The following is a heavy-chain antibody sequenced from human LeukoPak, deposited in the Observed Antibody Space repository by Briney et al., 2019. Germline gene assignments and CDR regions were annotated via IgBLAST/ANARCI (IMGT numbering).Heavy chain of an antibody. Sequence: GGSLRLSCAASGFIFNSYSMNWVRQAPGKGLEWVAYINPSSTNIYYADSVKGRFTISRDNAKNSLYLQMNSLRAEDTAAYYCARDWGLIAYDYWGQGTLVTVSS. CDR2: INPSSTNI. J-gene: IGHJ4*02. CDR1: GFIFNSYS. CDR3: ARDWGLIAYDY. D-gene: IGHD2-21*01. V-gene: IGHV3-48*01.